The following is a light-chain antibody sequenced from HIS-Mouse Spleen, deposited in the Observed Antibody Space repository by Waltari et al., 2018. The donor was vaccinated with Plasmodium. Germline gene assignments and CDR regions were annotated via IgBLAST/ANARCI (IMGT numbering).Light chain of an antibody. CDR3: YSTDSSGNHRV. V-gene: IGLV3-10*01. J-gene: IGLJ3*02. CDR1: ALPKQY. Sequence: SYELTQPPSVSVSPGQPARITCSGAALPKQYAHWYQQKSGQAPVLVIYEDSKRPSGIPERFSGSSSGTMATLTISGAQVEDEADYYCYSTDSSGNHRVFGGGTKLTVL. CDR2: EDS.